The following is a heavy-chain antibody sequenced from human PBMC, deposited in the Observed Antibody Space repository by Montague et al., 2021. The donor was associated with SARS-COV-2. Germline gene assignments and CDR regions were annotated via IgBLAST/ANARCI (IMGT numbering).Heavy chain of an antibody. CDR3: ARTSASSDY. CDR2: TYYRSKCYN. V-gene: IGHV6-1*01. J-gene: IGHJ4*02. CDR1: GDSVSRNSSA. Sequence: CAISGDSVSRNSSAWNWIRQSPSRGLEWLGRTYYRSKCYNDYAVSVKSRITINPDTSKNQISLHLNSVTPEDTAVYYCARTSASSDYWGQGTLVTVSS. D-gene: IGHD1-26*01.